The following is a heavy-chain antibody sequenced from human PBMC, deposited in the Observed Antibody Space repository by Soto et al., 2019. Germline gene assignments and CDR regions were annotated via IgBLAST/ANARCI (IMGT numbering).Heavy chain of an antibody. CDR1: GFTFSLYG. D-gene: IGHD6-25*01. Sequence: QVQLLESGGGVVQPGRSLKLSCTTSGFTFSLYGMHWVRQAPGKGLEWLAVIPFDGKNRYYADSVKGRFTISRDNSKTTLFLQMSNLRADDTAVYFCAKGAQAAAVLDHWGQGALVTVAS. CDR2: IPFDGKNR. J-gene: IGHJ4*02. CDR3: AKGAQAAAVLDH. V-gene: IGHV3-30*18.